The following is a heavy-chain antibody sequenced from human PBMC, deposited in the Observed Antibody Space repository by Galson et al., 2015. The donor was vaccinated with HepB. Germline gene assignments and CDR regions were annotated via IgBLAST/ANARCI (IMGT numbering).Heavy chain of an antibody. CDR3: ARAFGYTSSRGLYAMGV. Sequence: SLRLSCAASGLSLSTFRMNWVRQAPGKGLEWVAHIGSDGLTIKYADFVRGRFTISRDIAQKALFLQMNSLRDEDTAVYYCARAFGYTSSRGLYAMGVWGQGTTVTVSS. CDR2: IGSDGLTI. CDR1: GLSLSTFR. V-gene: IGHV3-48*02. J-gene: IGHJ6*02. D-gene: IGHD5-18*01.